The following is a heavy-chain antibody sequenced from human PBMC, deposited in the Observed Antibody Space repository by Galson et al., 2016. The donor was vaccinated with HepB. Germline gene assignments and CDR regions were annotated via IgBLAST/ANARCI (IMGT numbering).Heavy chain of an antibody. CDR1: GYTFTGYY. CDR3: ARVDTATIYGRDV. V-gene: IGHV1-2*04. CDR2: INPNSGGT. D-gene: IGHD5-18*01. Sequence: SVKVSCKASGYTFTGYYIHWVRQAPGQGFEWMGWINPNSGGTNYAQNFQGWVTMTRDTSINTAYMELSRLRSDDTAVYYCARVDTATIYGRDVWGQGTTVTVSS. J-gene: IGHJ6*02.